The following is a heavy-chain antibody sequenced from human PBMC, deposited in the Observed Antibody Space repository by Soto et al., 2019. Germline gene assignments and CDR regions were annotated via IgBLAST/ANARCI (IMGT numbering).Heavy chain of an antibody. V-gene: IGHV4-39*01. J-gene: IGHJ5*02. CDR2: IYYSGST. CDR3: ARRLDYGDYGGFWFDP. D-gene: IGHD4-17*01. CDR1: GGSISSSSYY. Sequence: SETLSLTCTVSGGSISSSSYYRGWIRQPPGKGLEWIGSIYYSGSTYYNPSLKSRVTISVDTSKNQFSLKLSSVTAADTAVYYCARRLDYGDYGGFWFDPWGQGTLVTVSS.